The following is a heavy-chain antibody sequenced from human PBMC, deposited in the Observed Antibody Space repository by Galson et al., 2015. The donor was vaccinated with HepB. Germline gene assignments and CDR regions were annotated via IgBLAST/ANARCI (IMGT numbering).Heavy chain of an antibody. Sequence: PALVKPTQTLTLTCTFSGFSLSTSGMRVSWIRQPPGKALEWLARIDWDDDKFYSTSLKTRLTISKDTSKNQVVLTMTNMDPVDTATYYCARAPRYYYDSSGSTPDLDAFDIWGQGTMVTVSS. CDR1: GFSLSTSGMR. CDR2: IDWDDDK. CDR3: ARAPRYYYDSSGSTPDLDAFDI. J-gene: IGHJ3*02. V-gene: IGHV2-70*04. D-gene: IGHD3-22*01.